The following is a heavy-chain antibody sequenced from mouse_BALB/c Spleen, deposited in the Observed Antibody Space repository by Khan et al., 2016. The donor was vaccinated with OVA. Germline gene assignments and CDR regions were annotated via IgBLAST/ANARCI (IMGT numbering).Heavy chain of an antibody. Sequence: QVQLKESGPGLVAPSQSLSITCTVSGFSLTGYGVNWVRQPPGKGQEWLGMIWGDGSTDYNSALKSRLSISKDNSKSQVFLKMNSLQTDDTARYYCAREIYYDYAYYYAMDYWGQGTSVTVSS. CDR3: AREIYYDYAYYYAMDY. V-gene: IGHV2-6-7*01. CDR1: GFSLTGYG. J-gene: IGHJ4*01. CDR2: IWGDGST. D-gene: IGHD2-4*01.